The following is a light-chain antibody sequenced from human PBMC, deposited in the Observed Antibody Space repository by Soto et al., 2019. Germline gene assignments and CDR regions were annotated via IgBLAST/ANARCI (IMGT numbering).Light chain of an antibody. CDR2: GAS. V-gene: IGKV3-20*01. Sequence: EIVLTQSPGTLSFSPGEIATLSCSASQSVSSSYLAWYQQNPGQAPRLLIYGASSRVTRIPDRFSGSESGTDFTLTISRLEPEDFAVYYCQQYGSSPFTFGQGNQLEIK. CDR3: QQYGSSPFT. J-gene: IGKJ2*01. CDR1: QSVSSSY.